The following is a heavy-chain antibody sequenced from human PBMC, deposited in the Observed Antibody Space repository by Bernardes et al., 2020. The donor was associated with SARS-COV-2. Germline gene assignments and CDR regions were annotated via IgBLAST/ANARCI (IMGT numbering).Heavy chain of an antibody. CDR1: GFTFSSYA. J-gene: IGHJ4*02. V-gene: IGHV3-23*01. CDR3: AKGGDYYGSGSYYGDSY. Sequence: GGSLRLSCAASGFTFSSYAMSWVRQAPGKGLEWVSAISGSGGSTYYADSVKGRFTISRDNSKNTLYLQMNSLRAEDTAVYYCAKGGDYYGSGSYYGDSYWGQGTLVTVSS. CDR2: ISGSGGST. D-gene: IGHD3-10*01.